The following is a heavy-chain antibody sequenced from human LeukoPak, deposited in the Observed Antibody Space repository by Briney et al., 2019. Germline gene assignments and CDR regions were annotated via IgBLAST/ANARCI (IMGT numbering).Heavy chain of an antibody. V-gene: IGHV4-59*01. CDR2: IYYSGST. J-gene: IGHJ4*02. CDR3: ARGNSISWYYFDY. D-gene: IGHD6-13*01. Sequence: SETLSLTCTVSGGSISSYYWSWIRRPPGKGLEWIGYIYYSGSTNYNPSLKSRVTISVDTSKNQFSLKLSSVTAADTAVYYCARGNSISWYYFDYWGQGTLVTVSS. CDR1: GGSISSYY.